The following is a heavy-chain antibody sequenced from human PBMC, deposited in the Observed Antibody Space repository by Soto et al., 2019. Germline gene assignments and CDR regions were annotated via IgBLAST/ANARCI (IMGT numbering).Heavy chain of an antibody. Sequence: PSETLSLTCTVSGGSISSGDYYWSWIRQPPGKGLEWIGYIYYSGSTYYNPSLKSRVTISVDTSKNQFSLKLSSVTAADTAVYYCAREAGFGELVFYSNWFDPWGQGTLVTVSS. J-gene: IGHJ5*02. CDR2: IYYSGST. D-gene: IGHD3-10*01. CDR3: AREAGFGELVFYSNWFDP. V-gene: IGHV4-30-4*01. CDR1: GGSISSGDYY.